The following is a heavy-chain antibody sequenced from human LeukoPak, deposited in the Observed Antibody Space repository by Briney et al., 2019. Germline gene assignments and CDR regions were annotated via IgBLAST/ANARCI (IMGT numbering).Heavy chain of an antibody. V-gene: IGHV3-23*01. Sequence: GGSLRLSCAASGFTFSSYAMSWVRQAPGKGLEWVSAISDRTYYADAVKGRFTISRDNSKNTLYLQMNSLRAEDTAIYYCAKRTITFDYWGQGTLVTVSS. CDR2: ISDRT. CDR1: GFTFSSYA. CDR3: AKRTITFDY. J-gene: IGHJ4*02. D-gene: IGHD5-12*01.